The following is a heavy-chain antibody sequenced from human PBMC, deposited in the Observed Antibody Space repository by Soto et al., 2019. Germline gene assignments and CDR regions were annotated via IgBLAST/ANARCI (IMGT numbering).Heavy chain of an antibody. CDR3: ARDLGPVGYCSSTSCYTGFDY. J-gene: IGHJ4*02. CDR2: IIPIFGTA. V-gene: IGHV1-69*13. CDR1: GGTFSSYA. Sequence: SVKVSCKASGGTFSSYAISWVRQAPGQGLEWMGGIIPIFGTANYAQKFQGRVTITADESTSTAYMELSSLRSEDTAVYYCARDLGPVGYCSSTSCYTGFDYWGQGTLVTVSS. D-gene: IGHD2-2*02.